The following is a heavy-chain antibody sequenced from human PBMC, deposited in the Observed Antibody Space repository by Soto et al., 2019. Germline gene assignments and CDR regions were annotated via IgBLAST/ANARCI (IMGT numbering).Heavy chain of an antibody. CDR2: MYYSGTT. D-gene: IGHD6-13*01. Sequence: SETLSLTCNISGGSSSNYYWSWIRQPPGKGLEWIGYMYYSGTTNYNPSLKSRVTITVDMSKNQFDLKLTSVTAADTAVYYCARWYAGYGMDVWGQGTTVTVS. V-gene: IGHV4-59*08. CDR1: GGSSSNYY. CDR3: ARWYAGYGMDV. J-gene: IGHJ6*02.